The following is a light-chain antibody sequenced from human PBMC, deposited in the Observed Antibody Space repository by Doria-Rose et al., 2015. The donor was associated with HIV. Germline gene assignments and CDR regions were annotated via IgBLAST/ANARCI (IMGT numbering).Light chain of an antibody. CDR1: SSNIGAGFD. V-gene: IGLV1-40*02. J-gene: IGLJ1*01. CDR3: QSYDSRLSVYV. Sequence: HSVLTQPSSVSGAPGQRVAISCTGSSSNIGAGFDVNWYQQFPGTAPKLLIHGNTNRPSGVPDRFSGSKSGTSASLAISGLRAEDEADYYCQSYDSRLSVYVFGTGTKVTVL. CDR2: GNT.